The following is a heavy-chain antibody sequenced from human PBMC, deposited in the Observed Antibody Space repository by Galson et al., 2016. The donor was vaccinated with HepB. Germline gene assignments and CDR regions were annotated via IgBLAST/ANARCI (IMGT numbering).Heavy chain of an antibody. CDR1: GFTFTIYS. CDR2: ISSDSSFI. Sequence: SLRLSCAASGFTFTIYSMNWVRQAPGKGLAWVSSISSDSSFIYYADSVKGRFTISRANARNSLDLQMNSLRAEDTAVYYCARPLRPVAGTPYSFDSWGPGALVTVSS. V-gene: IGHV3-21*01. D-gene: IGHD6-19*01. J-gene: IGHJ4*02. CDR3: ARPLRPVAGTPYSFDS.